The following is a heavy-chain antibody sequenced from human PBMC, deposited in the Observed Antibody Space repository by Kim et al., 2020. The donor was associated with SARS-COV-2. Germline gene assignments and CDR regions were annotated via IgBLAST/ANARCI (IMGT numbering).Heavy chain of an antibody. Sequence: GGSLRLSCAASGFTFSSYAMSWVRQAPGKGLEWVSAISGSGGSTYYADSVKGRFTISRDNSKNTLYLQMNSLRAEDTAVYYCAKVIGCSSTSCYGGYYFDYWGQGTLVNVS. CDR3: AKVIGCSSTSCYGGYYFDY. D-gene: IGHD2-2*01. V-gene: IGHV3-23*01. J-gene: IGHJ4*02. CDR1: GFTFSSYA. CDR2: ISGSGGST.